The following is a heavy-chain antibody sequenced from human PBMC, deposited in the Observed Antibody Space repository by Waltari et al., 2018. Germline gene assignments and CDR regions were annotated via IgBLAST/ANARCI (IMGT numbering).Heavy chain of an antibody. CDR1: VFTFSSYG. CDR2: ISTTGSNS. Sequence: QLYLVESGGGVVQPGRSLRLSCAASVFTFSSYGMHWVREPPGEGRQRVSVISTTGSNSYYADSVRGRFTTGRAKSKNVLDLERNRLRARDTAVYYWVRVMAFVGVIVMNEALDLRGRGTTLSVSP. CDR3: VRVMAFVGVIVMNEALDL. V-gene: IGHV3-33*01. J-gene: IGHJ3*01. D-gene: IGHD3-16*02.